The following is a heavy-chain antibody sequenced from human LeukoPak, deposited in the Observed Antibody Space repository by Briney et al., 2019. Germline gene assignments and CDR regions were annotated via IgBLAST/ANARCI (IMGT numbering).Heavy chain of an antibody. CDR2: IYYSGST. V-gene: IGHV4-61*08. CDR3: ARHRWLEGYYDSSGYTNWFDP. J-gene: IGHJ5*02. CDR1: GGSISSGDYY. D-gene: IGHD3-22*01. Sequence: SETLSLTCTVSGGSISSGDYYWSWIRQPPGKGLEWIGYIYYSGSTNYNPSLKSRVTISLDTSKNQFSLKLSSVTAADTAVYYCARHRWLEGYYDSSGYTNWFDPWGQGTLVTVSS.